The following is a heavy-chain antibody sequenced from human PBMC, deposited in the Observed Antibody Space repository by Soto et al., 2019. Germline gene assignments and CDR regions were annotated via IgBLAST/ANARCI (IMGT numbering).Heavy chain of an antibody. J-gene: IGHJ6*02. CDR3: AKGGLGDYYYYAMDV. Sequence: VQLLESGGRSVKPGGSLRLSCAAAGLTFRTFAMNWVRQAPGKGLEWVSGISGSGGRTYYSDSVKGRFTLSRDNSKSTLYLQMNSLRPEDTAVYYCAKGGLGDYYYYAMDVWGQGTTVTVSS. CDR2: ISGSGGRT. CDR1: GLTFRTFA. V-gene: IGHV3-23*01. D-gene: IGHD3-16*01.